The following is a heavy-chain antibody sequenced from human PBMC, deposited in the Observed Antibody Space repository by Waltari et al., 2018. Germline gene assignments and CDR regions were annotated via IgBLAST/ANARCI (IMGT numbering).Heavy chain of an antibody. CDR2: HPYAGSTE. CDR3: ARDPHDLWSGSNWFDP. CDR1: GFSLSGFS. Sequence: LVESGGGVVQPGRSLRLSCSASGFSLSGFSMHWVRQAPGKGLEWVAFHPYAGSTEYYADSVKGRFTISRDSSKNTVYLQMDNLRPEETAVYFCARDPHDLWSGSNWFDPWGQGTLVTVSS. J-gene: IGHJ5*02. D-gene: IGHD3-3*01. V-gene: IGHV3-30*04.